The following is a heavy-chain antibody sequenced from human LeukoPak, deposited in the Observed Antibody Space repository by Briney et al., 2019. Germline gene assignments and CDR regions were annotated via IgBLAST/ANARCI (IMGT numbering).Heavy chain of an antibody. CDR2: IYYSGST. CDR1: GGSFSSYY. J-gene: IGHJ5*02. D-gene: IGHD5-24*01. CDR3: ASQRDPYHNWFDP. V-gene: IGHV4-39*07. Sequence: SETLSLTCAVYGGSFSSYYWGWIRQPPGKGLEWIGSIYYSGSTYYNPSLKSRVTISVDTSKNQFSLKLSSVTAADTAVYYCASQRDPYHNWFDPWGQGTLVTVSS.